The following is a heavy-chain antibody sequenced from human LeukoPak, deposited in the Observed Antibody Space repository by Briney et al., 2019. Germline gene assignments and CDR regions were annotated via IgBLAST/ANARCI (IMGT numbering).Heavy chain of an antibody. D-gene: IGHD1-26*01. CDR2: IKQDGSEK. V-gene: IGHV3-7*01. J-gene: IGHJ6*03. Sequence: GGSLRLSCAASGFTFSSYWMSWVRQAPGKGLEWVANIKQDGSEKYYVDSVKGRFTISRDNAKNSLYLQMNSLRAEDTAVYYCARDSTHIVRAVIYYYMDVWGKGTTVTVSS. CDR1: GFTFSSYW. CDR3: ARDSTHIVRAVIYYYMDV.